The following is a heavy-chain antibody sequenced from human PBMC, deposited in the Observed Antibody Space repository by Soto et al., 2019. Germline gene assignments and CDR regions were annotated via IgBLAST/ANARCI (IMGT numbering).Heavy chain of an antibody. Sequence: GSVKVSCKASGYTFTSYAMHWVRQAPGQRLEWMGWINAGNGNTKYSQKFQGRVTITRDTSASTAYMELSSLRSEDTAVYYCAIGAMVRGVIIYYYYGMDVWGQGTTVTVSS. CDR1: GYTFTSYA. J-gene: IGHJ6*02. CDR3: AIGAMVRGVIIYYYYGMDV. D-gene: IGHD3-10*01. V-gene: IGHV1-3*01. CDR2: INAGNGNT.